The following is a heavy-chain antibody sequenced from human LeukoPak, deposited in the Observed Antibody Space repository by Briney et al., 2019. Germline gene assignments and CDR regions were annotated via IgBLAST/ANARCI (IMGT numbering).Heavy chain of an antibody. V-gene: IGHV3-30-3*01. D-gene: IGHD3-10*01. Sequence: GGSLRLSCAASGFTFSSYAMHWVRQAPGKGLEWVAVISYDGSNKYYADSVKGRFTISRDNSKNTLYLQMNSLRAEDTAVYYCARDPHREAAPSGDHFDYWGQGTLVTVSS. CDR3: ARDPHREAAPSGDHFDY. CDR1: GFTFSSYA. J-gene: IGHJ4*02. CDR2: ISYDGSNK.